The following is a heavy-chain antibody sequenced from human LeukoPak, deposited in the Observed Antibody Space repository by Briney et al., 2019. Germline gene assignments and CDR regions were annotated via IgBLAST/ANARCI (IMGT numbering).Heavy chain of an antibody. CDR2: INPNSGGT. V-gene: IGHV1-2*02. Sequence: ASVKVSCKASGYTFTGYYMHWVRQAPGQGLEWMGWINPNSGGTNYAQKFQGRVTITRNTSISTAYMELSSLRSEDTAVYYCARVSRWELLRDWGQGTLVTVSS. CDR3: ARVSRWELLRD. CDR1: GYTFTGYY. J-gene: IGHJ4*02. D-gene: IGHD1-26*01.